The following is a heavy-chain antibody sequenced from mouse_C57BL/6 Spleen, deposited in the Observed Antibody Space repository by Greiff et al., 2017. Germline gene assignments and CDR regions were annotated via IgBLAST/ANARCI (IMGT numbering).Heavy chain of an antibody. CDR2: IRNKANGYTT. CDR3: SIEQSNGSCALDY. Sequence: EVHLVESGGGLVQPGGSLSLSCAASGFTFTDYYMSWVSQPPGKALEWLGFIRNKANGYTTEYSASVKGRFTISSDNSQSILYLQMNALRAEDRATYYCSIEQSNGSCALDYWGQGASVTVAS. J-gene: IGHJ4*01. V-gene: IGHV7-3*03. CDR1: GFTFTDYY.